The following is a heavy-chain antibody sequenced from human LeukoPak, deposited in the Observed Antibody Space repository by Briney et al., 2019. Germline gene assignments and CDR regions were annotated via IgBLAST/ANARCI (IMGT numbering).Heavy chain of an antibody. D-gene: IGHD2-2*01. Sequence: GRSLRLSCAASGFTFSSYGMHWVRQAPGKGLEWVAVISYDGSNKYYADSVKGRFTISRDNSKNTLYLQMNSLRAEDTAVYYYAGGCSSTSCPLVYWGQGTLVTVSS. CDR3: AGGCSSTSCPLVY. J-gene: IGHJ4*02. CDR2: ISYDGSNK. V-gene: IGHV3-30*03. CDR1: GFTFSSYG.